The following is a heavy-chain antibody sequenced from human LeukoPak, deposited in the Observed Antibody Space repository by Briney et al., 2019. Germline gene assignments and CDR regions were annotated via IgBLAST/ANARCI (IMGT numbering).Heavy chain of an antibody. V-gene: IGHV4-59*01. D-gene: IGHD2-15*01. CDR1: GGSISSYY. J-gene: IGHJ3*02. CDR3: ARDTVLNAFDI. CDR2: IYYSGST. Sequence: SETLSLTCTVSGGSISSYYWSWIRQPPGKGLEWIGYIYYSGSTNYNPSLKSRVTISVDTSKNQFSPKLSSVTAADTAVYYCARDTVLNAFDIWGQGTMVTVSS.